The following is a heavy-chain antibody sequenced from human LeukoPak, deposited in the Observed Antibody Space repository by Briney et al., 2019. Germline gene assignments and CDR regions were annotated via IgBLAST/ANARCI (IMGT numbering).Heavy chain of an antibody. CDR2: ISGSGAST. CDR1: GLTFTSYA. CDR3: AKARSGYRFDY. V-gene: IGHV3-23*01. D-gene: IGHD3-22*01. Sequence: GGSLRLSCAASGLTFTSYAMTWVRQAPGKGLEWVSAISGSGASTNYADSVKGRFTISRDNSKNTLYLQMNSLRAEDTAVYYCAKARSGYRFDYWGQGTLVTVSS. J-gene: IGHJ4*02.